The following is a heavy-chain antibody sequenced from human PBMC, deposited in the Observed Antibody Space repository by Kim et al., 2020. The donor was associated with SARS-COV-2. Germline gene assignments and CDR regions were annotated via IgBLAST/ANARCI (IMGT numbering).Heavy chain of an antibody. CDR1: GLTFDDYA. V-gene: IGHV3-9*01. D-gene: IGHD6-13*01. CDR2: ISWNSGSI. CDR3: AKDMGRYSSSWFHFDY. Sequence: GGSLRLSCAASGLTFDDYAMHWVRQAPGKGLEWVSGISWNSGSIGYADSVKGRFTISRDNAKNSLYLQMNSRRAEDTALYYCAKDMGRYSSSWFHFDYWG. J-gene: IGHJ4*01.